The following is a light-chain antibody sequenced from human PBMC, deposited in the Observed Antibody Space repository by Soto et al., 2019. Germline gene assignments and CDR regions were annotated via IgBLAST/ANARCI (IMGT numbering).Light chain of an antibody. J-gene: IGKJ3*01. CDR1: HSLLYIDGYNY. Sequence: DIVMTQSPVSLAVTPGEPASISCTSSHSLLYIDGYNYLDWYLQKPGQPPQLLIYSASNRASGVPDRFSGSGSGTDFTLKISRVEAEDVGVYFCMQARQTPFTFGPGTKVDIK. CDR2: SAS. V-gene: IGKV2-28*01. CDR3: MQARQTPFT.